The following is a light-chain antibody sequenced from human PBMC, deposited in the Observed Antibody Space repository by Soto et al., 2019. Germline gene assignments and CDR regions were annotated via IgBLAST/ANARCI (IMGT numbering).Light chain of an antibody. J-gene: IGKJ2*02. CDR1: QSVSSN. V-gene: IGKV3-15*01. Sequence: EIVMTQSPATLSVSPGERATLSCRASQSVSSNLAWYQQKPGQAPRLLIYGASTRATGIPARFSGSGSGTEFTLTISSLQSEDFAVYYCQQYNNLPPWTFGQGTKLEIK. CDR2: GAS. CDR3: QQYNNLPPWT.